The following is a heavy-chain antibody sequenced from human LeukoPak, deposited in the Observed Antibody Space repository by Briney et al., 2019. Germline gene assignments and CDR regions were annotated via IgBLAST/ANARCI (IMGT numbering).Heavy chain of an antibody. J-gene: IGHJ4*02. CDR3: AKDGPWNSGSPSFDY. V-gene: IGHV3-30*04. Sequence: GGSLRLSCAASGFTFNSYAIHWVRQAPGKGLEWVAVISYDGSNKYYAESVKGRFTISRDNSKNTLYLQMNSLRAEDTAVYYCAKDGPWNSGSPSFDYWGQGTLVTVSS. CDR1: GFTFNSYA. CDR2: ISYDGSNK. D-gene: IGHD1-26*01.